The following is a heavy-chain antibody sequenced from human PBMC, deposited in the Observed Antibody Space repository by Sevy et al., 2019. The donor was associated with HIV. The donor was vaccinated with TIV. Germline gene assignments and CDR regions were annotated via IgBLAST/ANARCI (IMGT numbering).Heavy chain of an antibody. CDR1: GFTFGSYA. CDR3: TKYRPNYYDSFSDAFDM. J-gene: IGHJ3*02. D-gene: IGHD3-22*01. V-gene: IGHV3-23*01. Sequence: GGSLRLSCAASGFTFGSYAMTWVRQAPGKGLEWVSGISGSGTTYYADSVKGRFTISRDNSKSTLFLQLNSLRADDTAEYYCTKYRPNYYDSFSDAFDMWGQGTMVTVSS. CDR2: ISGSGTT.